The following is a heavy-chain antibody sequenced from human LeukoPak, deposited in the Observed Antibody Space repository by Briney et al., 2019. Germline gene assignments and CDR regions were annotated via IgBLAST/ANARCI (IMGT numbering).Heavy chain of an antibody. J-gene: IGHJ6*03. CDR3: ARVYPKGGYEYYMDV. D-gene: IGHD5-12*01. CDR1: GGSISSYY. CDR2: IYTSGST. Sequence: SETLSLTCTDSGGSISSYYWSWIRQPAGKGLEWIGRIYTSGSTNYNPSLKSRVTMSVDTSKNQFSLKLSSVTAADTAVYYCARVYPKGGYEYYMDVWGKGTTVTVSS. V-gene: IGHV4-4*07.